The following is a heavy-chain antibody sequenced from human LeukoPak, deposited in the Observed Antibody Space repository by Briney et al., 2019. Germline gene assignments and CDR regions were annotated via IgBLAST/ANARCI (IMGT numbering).Heavy chain of an antibody. CDR3: ARDIAVSSWSDY. V-gene: IGHV3-49*04. CDR2: IRSKAYGGTT. CDR1: GFTFGDYA. Sequence: GGSLRLSCTASGFTFGDYAMSWVRQAPGKGLEWVGFIRSKAYGGTTEYAASVKGRFTISRDNAKNSLYLQMNSLRAQDTAVYSCARDIAVSSWSDYWGQGTLVTVSS. J-gene: IGHJ4*02. D-gene: IGHD6-13*01.